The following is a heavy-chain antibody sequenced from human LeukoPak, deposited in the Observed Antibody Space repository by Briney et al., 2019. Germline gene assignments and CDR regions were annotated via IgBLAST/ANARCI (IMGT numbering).Heavy chain of an antibody. Sequence: PGGSLRLSCAASGFTFSNYAMAWGRQIPGKGLEWVSVFSGSGGSTYYADSVKGRFTVSRDNSKNTLYLQMNNLRVDATAIYYCASRPAPSLGPLDYWGQGTIVTASS. CDR2: FSGSGGST. D-gene: IGHD2-2*01. CDR1: GFTFSNYA. V-gene: IGHV3-23*01. CDR3: ASRPAPSLGPLDY. J-gene: IGHJ4*02.